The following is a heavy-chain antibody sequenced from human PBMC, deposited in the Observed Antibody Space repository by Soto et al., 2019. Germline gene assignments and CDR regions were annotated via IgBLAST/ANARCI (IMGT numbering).Heavy chain of an antibody. D-gene: IGHD3-10*01. CDR1: GGSISSYY. V-gene: IGHV4-59*01. J-gene: IGHJ5*02. CDR3: ARYGSGSSVWFDP. Sequence: QVQLQESGPGLVKPSETLSLTCTVSGGSISSYYWSWIRQPPGKGLEWIGYIYYSVSTNYNHSLKSRVTISVDTSKNQFSLKLSSVTAADTAVYYCARYGSGSSVWFDPWGQGTLVTVSS. CDR2: IYYSVST.